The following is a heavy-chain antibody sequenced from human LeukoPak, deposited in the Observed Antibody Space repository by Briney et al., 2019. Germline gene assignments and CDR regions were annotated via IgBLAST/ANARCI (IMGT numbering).Heavy chain of an antibody. V-gene: IGHV4-4*02. J-gene: IGHJ4*02. CDR1: GGSISSSNW. CDR3: ATLSVGLIYDY. CDR2: IYHSGST. Sequence: SGTLSLTCAVSGGSISSSNWWSWVRQPPGKGLEWIGKIYHSGSTNYNPSLKSRVTLSVDTSKKQFSLYMSSVPAADTPVYYCATLSVGLIYDYWGQGTLVTVSS. D-gene: IGHD2-21*01.